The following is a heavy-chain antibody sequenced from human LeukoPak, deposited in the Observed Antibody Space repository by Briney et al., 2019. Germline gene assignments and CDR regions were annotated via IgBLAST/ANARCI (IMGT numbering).Heavy chain of an antibody. CDR3: ARHYYDSSGYSFDY. J-gene: IGHJ4*02. V-gene: IGHV4-30-4*08. CDR1: GDSINSGENY. CDR2: IYHSGTT. D-gene: IGHD3-22*01. Sequence: PSETLSLTCTVSGDSINSGENYWSWLRQPPGKGLEWIGHIYHSGTTYYNPSVKSRMTISVDTSKNQFSLKLSSVTAADTAVYYCARHYYDSSGYSFDYWGQGTLVTVSS.